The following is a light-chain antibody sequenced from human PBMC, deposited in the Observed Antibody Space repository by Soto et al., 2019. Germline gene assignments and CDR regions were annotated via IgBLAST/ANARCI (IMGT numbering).Light chain of an antibody. J-gene: IGLJ1*01. CDR3: SSYTSSSTNYV. V-gene: IGLV2-14*01. Sequence: QSVLTQPASVSGSPGQSITISCTVTSSDVGGYNYVSWYQQHPGKAPKLMIYEVSNRPSGVSNRFSGSKSGNTASLTISGLQAEDEADYYCSSYTSSSTNYVFGTGTKVTVL. CDR1: SSDVGGYNY. CDR2: EVS.